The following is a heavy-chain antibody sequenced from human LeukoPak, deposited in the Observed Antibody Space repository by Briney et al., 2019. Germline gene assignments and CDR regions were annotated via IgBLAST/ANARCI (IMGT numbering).Heavy chain of an antibody. CDR1: GVSISSSNSY. J-gene: IGHJ4*02. Sequence: PSETLSLTCTASGVSISSSNSYWGWIRQPPGKGLEWIGSIYYSGNTYYNASLKSQVSIPIDTSKNQFSLRLTSVTAADTAVYYCARQTGSGLFILPGGQGTLVTVSS. CDR3: ARQTGSGLFILP. D-gene: IGHD3/OR15-3a*01. V-gene: IGHV4-39*01. CDR2: IYYSGNT.